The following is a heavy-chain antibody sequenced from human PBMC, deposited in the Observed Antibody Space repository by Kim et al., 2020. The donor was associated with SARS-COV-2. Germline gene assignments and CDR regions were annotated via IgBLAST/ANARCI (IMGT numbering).Heavy chain of an antibody. Sequence: GGSLRLSCAASGFTFSSYGMHWVRQAPGKGLEWVAVISYDGSNKYYADSVKGRFTISRDNSKNTLYLQMNSLRAEDTAVYYCAKNRLILSFYMDVWGKGTTVTVSS. D-gene: IGHD3-10*01. CDR3: AKNRLILSFYMDV. J-gene: IGHJ6*03. V-gene: IGHV3-30*18. CDR2: ISYDGSNK. CDR1: GFTFSSYG.